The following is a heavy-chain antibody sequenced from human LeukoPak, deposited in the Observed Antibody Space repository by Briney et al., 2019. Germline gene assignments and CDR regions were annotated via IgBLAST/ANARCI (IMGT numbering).Heavy chain of an antibody. CDR3: AKGSLGSWYFFDY. Sequence: GGSLRLSCAASGFTFSNYAMSWVRLAPGKGPEWVSTISGSGGNTYYADSVKGRFTISRDNSKNTLFLQMNSLRAEDTAVYYCAKGSLGSWYFFDYWGQGTLVTVSS. V-gene: IGHV3-23*01. CDR2: ISGSGGNT. CDR1: GFTFSNYA. J-gene: IGHJ4*02. D-gene: IGHD6-13*01.